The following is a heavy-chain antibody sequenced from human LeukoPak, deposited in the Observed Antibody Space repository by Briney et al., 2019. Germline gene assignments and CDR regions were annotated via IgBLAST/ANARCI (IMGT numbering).Heavy chain of an antibody. V-gene: IGHV3-7*01. Sequence: SGGSLRLSCAASGFSFNKYWMSWVRQAPGKGLVWVANTNPDGSQKYYVDSVRGRFTISRDNAKNLLFLQMSNLRAEDAALYYCATDGYNSARDNWGQGTLVTVSS. CDR2: TNPDGSQK. CDR3: ATDGYNSARDN. CDR1: GFSFNKYW. D-gene: IGHD5-18*01. J-gene: IGHJ4*02.